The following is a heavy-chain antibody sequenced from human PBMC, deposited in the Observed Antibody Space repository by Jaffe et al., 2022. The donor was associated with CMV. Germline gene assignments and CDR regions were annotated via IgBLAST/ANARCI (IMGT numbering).Heavy chain of an antibody. CDR2: IYYSGST. CDR1: GGSISGYY. D-gene: IGHD3-16*01. CDR3: ARLYANTNDY. Sequence: QVQLQESGPGLVKPSETLSLTCTVSGGSISGYYWSWIRQPPGKGLEWIAYIYYSGSTKYNPSFKSRVLISVDTSKNQFSLKVSSVTATDTAVYYCARLYANTNDYWGQGTLVTVSS. J-gene: IGHJ4*02. V-gene: IGHV4-59*08.